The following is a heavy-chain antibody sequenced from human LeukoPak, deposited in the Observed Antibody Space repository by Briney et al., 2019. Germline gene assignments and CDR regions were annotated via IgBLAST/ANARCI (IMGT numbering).Heavy chain of an antibody. CDR3: AREVWGGSGPKKRPFDY. V-gene: IGHV1-46*01. Sequence: ASVKVSCKASGYTFTSYYMHWVRQAPGQGLEWMGIINPSGGSTSYAQKFQGRVTMTRDTSTSTVYMELSSLRSEDTAVYYCAREVWGGSGPKKRPFDYWGQGTLVTVSS. D-gene: IGHD6-19*01. J-gene: IGHJ4*02. CDR2: INPSGGST. CDR1: GYTFTSYY.